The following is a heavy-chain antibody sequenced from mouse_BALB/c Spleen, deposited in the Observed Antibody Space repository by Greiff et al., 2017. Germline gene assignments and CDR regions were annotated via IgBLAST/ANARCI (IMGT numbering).Heavy chain of an antibody. CDR2: ISSGGST. CDR3: ARGDYRGYFDY. CDR1: GFTFSSYA. Sequence: EVKLMESGGGLVKPGGSLKLSCASSGFTFSSYAMSWIRQTPEKRLEWVASISSGGSTYYPDSVKRRFTISRDNAKNNLYLKMSSLKSEDTAMYYCARGDYRGYFDYWGQGTTLTVTA. D-gene: IGHD2-12*01. V-gene: IGHV5-6-5*01. J-gene: IGHJ2*01.